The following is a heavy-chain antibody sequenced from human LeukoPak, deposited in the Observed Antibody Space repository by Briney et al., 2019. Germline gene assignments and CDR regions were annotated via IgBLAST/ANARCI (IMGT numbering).Heavy chain of an antibody. CDR1: GYTFTGYY. CDR3: ARDPFGGWYLYGMDV. CDR2: INPNSGGT. Sequence: ASVKVSCKASGYTFTGYYMHWVRQAPGQGLEWVGWINPNSGGTNYAQKFQGRVTMTRDTSISTAYMELSRLRSDDTAVYYCARDPFGGWYLYGMDVWGQGTTVTVSS. D-gene: IGHD6-19*01. J-gene: IGHJ6*02. V-gene: IGHV1-2*02.